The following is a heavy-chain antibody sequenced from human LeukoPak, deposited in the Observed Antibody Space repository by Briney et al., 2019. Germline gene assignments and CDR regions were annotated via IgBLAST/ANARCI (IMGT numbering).Heavy chain of an antibody. CDR1: GFIFSSYW. CDR3: ATSMAQDVDAFHI. J-gene: IGHJ3*02. CDR2: ISSRSTYI. V-gene: IGHV3-21*01. D-gene: IGHD2-21*01. Sequence: GGSLRLSCVASGFIFSSYWMSWVRQAPGKGLEWVSSISSRSTYIYYADSVKGRFTISRDNAKNSLYLQMNNLRAEDTAMFYCATSMAQDVDAFHIWGQGTMVTVSS.